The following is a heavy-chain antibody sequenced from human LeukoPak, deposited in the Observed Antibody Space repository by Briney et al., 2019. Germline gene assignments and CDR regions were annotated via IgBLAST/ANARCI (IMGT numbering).Heavy chain of an antibody. Sequence: GGSLRLSCAASGFTFSSCAMSWVRQAPGKGLEWVSTISGSGDSTYYADSVKGRFTISRDNSKNTLYLQMNSLRAEDTAVYYCAKVRAPLWGKDYWGQGTLVTVSS. CDR1: GFTFSSCA. V-gene: IGHV3-23*01. CDR3: AKVRAPLWGKDY. CDR2: ISGSGDST. D-gene: IGHD3-16*01. J-gene: IGHJ4*02.